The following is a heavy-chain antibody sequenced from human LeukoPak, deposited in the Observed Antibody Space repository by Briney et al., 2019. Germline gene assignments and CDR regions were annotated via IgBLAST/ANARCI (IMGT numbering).Heavy chain of an antibody. D-gene: IGHD2-8*02. V-gene: IGHV3-73*01. CDR2: IRSKGNNYAT. J-gene: IGHJ4*02. Sequence: GGSLRLSGASSGFTFSGFAMRWVRQAPGKGLEWVCRIRSKGNNYATAYAASVKGRFTISRDDSTNTAYLQMSSLNTEDTAVYYCASLYCTEGSCSSGFDYWGQGTLVTVSS. CDR3: ASLYCTEGSCSSGFDY. CDR1: GFTFSGFA.